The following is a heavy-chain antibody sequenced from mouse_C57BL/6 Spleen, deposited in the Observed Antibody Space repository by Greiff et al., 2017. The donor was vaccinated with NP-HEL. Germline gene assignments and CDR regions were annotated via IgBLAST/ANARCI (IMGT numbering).Heavy chain of an antibody. CDR2: IDPSDSYT. V-gene: IGHV1-69*01. CDR1: GYTFTSYW. CDR3: ARRQLRPHYFDY. D-gene: IGHD3-2*02. Sequence: VQLQQSGAELVMPGASVKLSCKASGYTFTSYWMHWVKQRPGQGLEWIGEIDPSDSYTNYNQKFKGKSTLTVDKSSSTAYMQLSSLTSEDTAVYYCARRQLRPHYFDYWGQGTTLTVSS. J-gene: IGHJ2*01.